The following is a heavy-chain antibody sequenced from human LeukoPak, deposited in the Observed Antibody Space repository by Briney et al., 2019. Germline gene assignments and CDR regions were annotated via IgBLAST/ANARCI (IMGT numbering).Heavy chain of an antibody. V-gene: IGHV5-51*01. CDR1: GYNFTTYW. Sequence: GESLQISCKGSGYNFTTYWIGWVRQLPGKGLEWMGIIYPGDSDTRYSPSFQGQVTISADKSISTAYLQWSSLKASDTAMYYCARNRIVGATRAAFDYWGQGALVTVSS. CDR2: IYPGDSDT. J-gene: IGHJ4*02. CDR3: ARNRIVGATRAAFDY. D-gene: IGHD1-26*01.